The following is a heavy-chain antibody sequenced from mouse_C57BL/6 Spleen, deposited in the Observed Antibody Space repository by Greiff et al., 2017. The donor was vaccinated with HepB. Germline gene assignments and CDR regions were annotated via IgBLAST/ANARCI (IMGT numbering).Heavy chain of an antibody. V-gene: IGHV3-6*01. CDR2: ISYDGSN. Sequence: VQPKESGPGLVKPSQSLSLTCSVTGYSITSGYYWNWIRQFPGNKLEWMGYISYDGSNNYNPSLKNRISITRDTSKNQFFLKLNSVTTEDTATYYCAREVGGLSYWGQGTLVTVSA. J-gene: IGHJ3*01. CDR1: GYSITSGYY. CDR3: AREVGGLSY. D-gene: IGHD1-1*02.